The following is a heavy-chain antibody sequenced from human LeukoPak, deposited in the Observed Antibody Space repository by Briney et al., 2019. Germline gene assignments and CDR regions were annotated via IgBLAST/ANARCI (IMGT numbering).Heavy chain of an antibody. CDR1: GGSISSGGYY. Sequence: SQTLSLTCTVSGGSISSGGYYWSWIRQHPGKGLEWIGYIYYSGSTYYNPSLKSRVTISVDTSKNQFSLKLSSVTAADTAVYYCARDQRYVWGSYRSLDYWGQGTLVTVSS. D-gene: IGHD3-16*02. CDR3: ARDQRYVWGSYRSLDY. J-gene: IGHJ4*02. V-gene: IGHV4-31*03. CDR2: IYYSGST.